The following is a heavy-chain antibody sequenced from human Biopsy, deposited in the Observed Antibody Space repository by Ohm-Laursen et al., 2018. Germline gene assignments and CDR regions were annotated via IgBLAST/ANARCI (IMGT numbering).Heavy chain of an antibody. CDR3: VRGRSPATY. CDR2: MYYSGST. CDR1: GGSLNFYY. J-gene: IGHJ4*02. Sequence: SDTLSLTCTVSGGSLNFYYWSWIRQPLGKGLEWIGYMYYSGSTKYSPSLKNRVTVSFDTSRNQFSLKLTSMTPAGTAVYYCVRGRSPATYWGQGALVIVSS. V-gene: IGHV4-59*07. D-gene: IGHD3-16*01.